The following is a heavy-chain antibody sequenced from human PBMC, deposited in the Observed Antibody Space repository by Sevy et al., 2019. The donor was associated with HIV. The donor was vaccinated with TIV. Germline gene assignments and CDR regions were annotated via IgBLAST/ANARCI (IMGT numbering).Heavy chain of an antibody. CDR2: INPNSCAT. J-gene: IGHJ5*02. CDR1: GNTFTAYY. Sequence: ASVKVSCRASGNTFTAYYVHWVRQAPGQGLEWMGWINPNSCATKYAQKFQGRVTMTRDTSFSAVYMDLSRLTSADTAVYYCALGTIFAPNYFDPWGQGTLVTVSS. V-gene: IGHV1-2*02. D-gene: IGHD3-3*01. CDR3: ALGTIFAPNYFDP.